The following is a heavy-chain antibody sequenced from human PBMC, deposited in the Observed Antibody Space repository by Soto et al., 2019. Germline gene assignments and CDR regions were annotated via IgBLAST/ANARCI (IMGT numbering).Heavy chain of an antibody. CDR1: GFTFISYA. V-gene: IGHV3-30-3*01. D-gene: IGHD6-19*01. CDR3: ARDRGGSGWYGYFDY. Sequence: WGSLRLSCAASGFTFISYAIHFFRHSAFKGLEWVAVISYDGSNKYYADSVKGRFTISRDNSKNTLYLQMNSLRAEDTAVYYCARDRGGSGWYGYFDYWGQGTLVTVSS. CDR2: ISYDGSNK. J-gene: IGHJ4*02.